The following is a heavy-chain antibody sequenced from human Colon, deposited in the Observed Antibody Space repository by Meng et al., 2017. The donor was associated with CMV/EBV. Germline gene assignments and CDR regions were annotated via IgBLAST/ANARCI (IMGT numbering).Heavy chain of an antibody. Sequence: GESLKISCAASGFIFSGYSMNWVRQAPGKGLEWAASISSGSRLIYYADSVRGRFTISRDNAKNSLYLEMNSLRAEDTADYYCARAKQAARMDVWGQGTTVTVSS. J-gene: IGHJ6*02. D-gene: IGHD6-13*01. CDR2: ISSGSRLI. V-gene: IGHV3-21*01. CDR3: ARAKQAARMDV. CDR1: GFIFSGYS.